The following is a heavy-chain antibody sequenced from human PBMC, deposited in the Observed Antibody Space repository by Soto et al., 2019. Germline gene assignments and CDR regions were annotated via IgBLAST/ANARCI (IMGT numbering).Heavy chain of an antibody. CDR1: GFTFGNYA. CDR3: AKDRGGSGWRFDY. D-gene: IGHD6-19*01. Sequence: LRLSCAASGFTFGNYAVSWVRQAPGKGLEWVSAIAASGATTYYADSVKGRLTVSRDNSKNTLYLQMNSLRAEDTAVYYCAKDRGGSGWRFDYWGQGTLVTVSS. J-gene: IGHJ4*02. V-gene: IGHV3-23*01. CDR2: IAASGATT.